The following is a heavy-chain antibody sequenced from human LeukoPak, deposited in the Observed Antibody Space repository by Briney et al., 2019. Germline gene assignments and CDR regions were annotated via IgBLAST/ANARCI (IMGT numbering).Heavy chain of an antibody. CDR3: VTGVPLNSGSHWWGSFDH. J-gene: IGHJ4*02. CDR1: GYTLSELS. CDR2: SDPEEVTT. V-gene: IGHV1-24*01. D-gene: IGHD1-26*01. Sequence: ASVKVSCKISGYTLSELSIHWVRQAPGKGLEWMGCSDPEEVTTVYAQRVQGRVSMTGDTSADTAYMELSSLRSEDTAVYYCVTGVPLNSGSHWWGSFDHWGQGPLVTVSS.